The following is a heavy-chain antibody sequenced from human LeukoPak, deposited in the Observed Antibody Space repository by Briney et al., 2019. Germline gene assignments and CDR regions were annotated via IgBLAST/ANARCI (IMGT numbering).Heavy chain of an antibody. D-gene: IGHD2-21*02. J-gene: IGHJ5*02. CDR1: GLIISSYV. Sequence: GGSLRLSRAVSGLIISSYVMSWVRQPPGKGLECVPAISVRSDNTYYADSMKGRFTISRDNSKSNVYLQMNSLRTEDTAVYYCAKDRVSPDFNWFDPWGQGTLVTVSS. CDR3: AKDRVSPDFNWFDP. V-gene: IGHV3-23*01. CDR2: ISVRSDNT.